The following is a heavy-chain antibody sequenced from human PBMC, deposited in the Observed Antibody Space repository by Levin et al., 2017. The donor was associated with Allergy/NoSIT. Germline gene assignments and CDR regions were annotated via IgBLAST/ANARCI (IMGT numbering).Heavy chain of an antibody. CDR2: IYYSGST. V-gene: IGHV4-39*07. D-gene: IGHD6-19*01. Sequence: SETLSLTCTVSGGSISSRSYYWGWIRQPPGKGLEWIGTIYYSGSTYYNPSLKSRVTISVDTSKNQFSLKVSSVTAADTAVYYCARDDSASLIAVHDWGQGTLVIVSS. CDR3: ARDDSASLIAVHD. CDR1: GGSISSRSYY. J-gene: IGHJ4*02.